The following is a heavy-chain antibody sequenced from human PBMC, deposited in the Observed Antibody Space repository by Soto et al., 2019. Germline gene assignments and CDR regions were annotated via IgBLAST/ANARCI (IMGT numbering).Heavy chain of an antibody. CDR2: IYPGDSDT. CDR3: ARHSDYYDSSCHDLSLDS. J-gene: IGHJ4*02. D-gene: IGHD3-22*01. Sequence: GESLKISCKGSGYSFTSYWIGWVRQMPGKGLEWMGIIYPGDSDTRYSPSFQGQVTISADKSISTAYLQWSSLKASDTAMYYCARHSDYYDSSCHDLSLDSWGQGTLVTVSS. CDR1: GYSFTSYW. V-gene: IGHV5-51*01.